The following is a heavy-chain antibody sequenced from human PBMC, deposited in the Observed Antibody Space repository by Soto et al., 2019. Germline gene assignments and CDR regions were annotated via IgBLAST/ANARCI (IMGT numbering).Heavy chain of an antibody. Sequence: QVQLQESGPGLVKPSETLSLTCTVSGGSISSYYWSWIRQPPGKGLEWIGYIYYSGGTNYNPSLKSRVTISVDTSKNQFSLKLSSVTAEDTAVYYCARVISGWYYFDYWGQGTLVTVSS. CDR3: ARVISGWYYFDY. CDR1: GGSISSYY. CDR2: IYYSGGT. J-gene: IGHJ4*02. V-gene: IGHV4-59*01. D-gene: IGHD6-19*01.